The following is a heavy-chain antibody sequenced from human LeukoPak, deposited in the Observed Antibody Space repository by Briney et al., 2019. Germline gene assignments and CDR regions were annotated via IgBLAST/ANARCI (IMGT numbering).Heavy chain of an antibody. D-gene: IGHD2-15*01. Sequence: SETLSLTCTVSGGSISSSSYYWSWIRQPPGKGLEWVGYIFYSGTTDSNPSLKSRVTISVDTSKNQFSLKLSSVTAADTAVYYCARTYCSGGSCHFDYWGQGTLVTVSS. V-gene: IGHV4-61*05. CDR3: ARTYCSGGSCHFDY. CDR2: IFYSGTT. CDR1: GGSISSSSYY. J-gene: IGHJ4*02.